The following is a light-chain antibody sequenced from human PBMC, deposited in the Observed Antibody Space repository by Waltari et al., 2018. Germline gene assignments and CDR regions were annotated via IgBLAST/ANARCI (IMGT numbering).Light chain of an antibody. CDR2: KAS. Sequence: DIQMTQSPSTLSASVGDRVTITCRASQSIDSWLAWYQQKPGKAPNLLIYKASILHSGVPSRFSGRGSGTEFTLTISSPQPDDFAAYYCQQYHSSSRTFGQGTNVEMK. J-gene: IGKJ1*01. V-gene: IGKV1-5*03. CDR1: QSIDSW. CDR3: QQYHSSSRT.